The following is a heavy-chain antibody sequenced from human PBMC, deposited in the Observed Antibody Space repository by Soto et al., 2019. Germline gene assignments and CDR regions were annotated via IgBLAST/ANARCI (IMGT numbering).Heavy chain of an antibody. CDR2: INHSGST. J-gene: IGHJ4*02. CDR1: GGSFSGYY. CDR3: ASGYGTNFDY. D-gene: IGHD3-10*01. V-gene: IGHV4-34*01. Sequence: QVQLQQWGAGLLKPSETLSLTCAVYGGSFSGYYWSWIRQPPGKGLEWIGEINHSGSTNYNPSLKSRVTIPVDTSNTQFSLKLSSVTAAATAVYYCASGYGTNFDYWGQGTLVTVSS.